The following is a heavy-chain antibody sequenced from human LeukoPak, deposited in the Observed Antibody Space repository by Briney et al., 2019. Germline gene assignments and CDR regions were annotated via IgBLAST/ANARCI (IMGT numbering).Heavy chain of an antibody. V-gene: IGHV4-61*02. CDR3: ARVQFFGVVIIDP. D-gene: IGHD3-3*01. Sequence: SETLSLTCTVSGGSISSGSYYWGWRRQPAGKGLEWIGRIYTSGSTNYNPSLKSRVTISVDTSKNQFSLKLSSVTAADTAVYYCARVQFFGVVIIDPWGQGTLVTVSS. CDR2: IYTSGST. CDR1: GGSISSGSYY. J-gene: IGHJ5*02.